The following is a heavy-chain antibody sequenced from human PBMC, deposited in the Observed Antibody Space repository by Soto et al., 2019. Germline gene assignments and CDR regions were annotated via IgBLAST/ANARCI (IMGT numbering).Heavy chain of an antibody. CDR3: SRRAPEGFDP. V-gene: IGHV4-39*02. J-gene: IGHJ5*02. CDR2: IDYSGTI. Sequence: QLRLQESGPGLARPSETLSLTCTVSGGSISSSAYFWAWIRQPPGKVLAWIASIDYSGTIYNNPSLKSRVTISVDTSKNHFSLKLDSVTAADTAVYYCSRRAPEGFDPWGQGILVNVSS. CDR1: GGSISSSAYF.